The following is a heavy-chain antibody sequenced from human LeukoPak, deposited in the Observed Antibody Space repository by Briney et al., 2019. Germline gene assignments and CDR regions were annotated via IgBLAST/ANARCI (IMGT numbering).Heavy chain of an antibody. CDR1: GGSISSSSYY. Sequence: KPSETLSLTCTVSGGSISSSSYYWGWIRQPPGKGLEWIGGIYYSGSTYYNPSLKSRVTISVDTSKNQFSLKLSSVTAADTAVYYCASLLSSRIYSSPGIDYWGQGTLVTVSS. CDR3: ASLLSSRIYSSPGIDY. J-gene: IGHJ4*02. D-gene: IGHD6-13*01. V-gene: IGHV4-39*01. CDR2: IYYSGST.